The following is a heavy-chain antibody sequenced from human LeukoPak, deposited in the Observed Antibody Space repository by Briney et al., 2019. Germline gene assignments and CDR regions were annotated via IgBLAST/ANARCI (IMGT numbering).Heavy chain of an antibody. D-gene: IGHD4-23*01. V-gene: IGHV1-69-2*01. J-gene: IGHJ4*02. CDR3: ARGYGGNPIDY. Sequence: ASVKVSCKASGYTFTDYYIHWVQQAPGKGLEWMGRVDPEDGETIYAEKFQGRVTITADTSTDTAYMELSSLRSEDTAVYYCARGYGGNPIDYWGQGTLVTVSS. CDR1: GYTFTDYY. CDR2: VDPEDGET.